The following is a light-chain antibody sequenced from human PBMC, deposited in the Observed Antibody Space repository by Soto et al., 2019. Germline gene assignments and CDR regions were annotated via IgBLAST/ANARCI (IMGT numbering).Light chain of an antibody. Sequence: DIKMTQSPPTRSASVGARVTMTCRASQSISNSLAWYQQKPGTAPKLLIYRASALQSGVPSRFSGSGSGTEFTLTIDSLQPDDVATFYCQQYSTYPLTLGGGTKVDIK. CDR3: QQYSTYPLT. V-gene: IGKV1-5*03. J-gene: IGKJ4*01. CDR1: QSISNS. CDR2: RAS.